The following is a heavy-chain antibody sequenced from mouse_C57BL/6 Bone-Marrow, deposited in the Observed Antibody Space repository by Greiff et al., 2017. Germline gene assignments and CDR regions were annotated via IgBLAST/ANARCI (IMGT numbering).Heavy chain of an antibody. CDR2: IWRGGST. CDR1: GFSLTSYG. V-gene: IGHV2-5*01. J-gene: IGHJ4*01. CDR3: AKKSPGLYAMDY. Sequence: VQLQQSGPGLVQPSQSLSITCTVSGFSLTSYGVHWVRQSPGKGLAWLGVIWRGGSTDYTAAFMSRLSITKDNSKSQVFFKMNSLQADDTAIYYCAKKSPGLYAMDYWGQGTSVTVSS.